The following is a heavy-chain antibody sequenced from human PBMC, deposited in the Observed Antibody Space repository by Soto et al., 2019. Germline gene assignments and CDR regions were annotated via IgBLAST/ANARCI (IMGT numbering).Heavy chain of an antibody. CDR2: IIPILGIA. J-gene: IGHJ5*02. V-gene: IGHV1-69*04. CDR3: ARDRSDIVGVVAASNWFDP. D-gene: IGHD2-15*01. Sequence: GASVKVSCKASGGTFSSYTISWVRQAPGQGLEWMGRIIPILGIANYAQKFQGRVTITADKSTSTAYMELSSLRSEDTAVYYCARDRSDIVGVVAASNWFDPWGQGTLVTVSS. CDR1: GGTFSSYT.